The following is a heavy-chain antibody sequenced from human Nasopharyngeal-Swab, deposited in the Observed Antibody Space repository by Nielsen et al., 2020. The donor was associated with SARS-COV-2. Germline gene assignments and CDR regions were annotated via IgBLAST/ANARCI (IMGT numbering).Heavy chain of an antibody. CDR1: GFTFSSYE. CDR3: ARDLGIAVADPYYFDY. J-gene: IGHJ4*02. V-gene: IGHV3-48*03. D-gene: IGHD6-19*01. CDR2: ISSSGSTI. Sequence: GGSLRLSCAASGFTFSSYEMNWVRQAPGKGLEWVSYISSSGSTIYYADSVKGRFTISRDNAKNSLYLQMNSLRAEDTAVYYCARDLGIAVADPYYFDYWGQGTLVTVSS.